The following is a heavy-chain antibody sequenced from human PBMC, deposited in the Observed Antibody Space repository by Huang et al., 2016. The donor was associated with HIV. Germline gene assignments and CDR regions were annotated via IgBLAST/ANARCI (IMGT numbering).Heavy chain of an antibody. CDR1: RGSISNSVYY. CDR2: IDHTGTT. Sequence: QVQLQESGPGLVKPSQTLSLTCTVSRGSISNSVYYWSWIRQPPGKGLEWIGYIDHTGTTYYNPSLKSRVTMSVETSNNQFSLRLSSVTAADTAVYYCARSGYDQYTSVGYWGQGTLVTVSS. V-gene: IGHV4-30-4*08. D-gene: IGHD5-12*01. CDR3: ARSGYDQYTSVGY. J-gene: IGHJ4*02.